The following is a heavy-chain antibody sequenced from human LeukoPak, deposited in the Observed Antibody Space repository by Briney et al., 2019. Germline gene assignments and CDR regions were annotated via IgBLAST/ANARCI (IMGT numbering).Heavy chain of an antibody. J-gene: IGHJ4*02. CDR3: PTAAGRITMIVRGY. D-gene: IGHD3-22*01. V-gene: IGHV3-15*01. Sequence: GGSLRLSCAASGFTFDDYGMSWVRQAPGKGLEWVGRIKSKTDGGTTDYAAPVKGRFTISRDDSKNTLYLQMNSLKTEDTAVYYCPTAAGRITMIVRGYGGQGTLVTVSS. CDR1: GFTFDDYG. CDR2: IKSKTDGGTT.